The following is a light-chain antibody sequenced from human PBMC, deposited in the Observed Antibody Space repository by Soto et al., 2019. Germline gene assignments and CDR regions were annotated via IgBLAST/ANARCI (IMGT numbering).Light chain of an antibody. CDR1: QSVGRN. Sequence: EIVMTQSPVALSVSPGESAALSCRASQSVGRNFAWYQQRPGQAPRVLISGTSTRATGVPARFSGSGSGTDFTLPISSLQSEDFAVYYCQQYNNWPYPFGQGTRLEIK. CDR2: GTS. V-gene: IGKV3-15*01. CDR3: QQYNNWPYP. J-gene: IGKJ2*01.